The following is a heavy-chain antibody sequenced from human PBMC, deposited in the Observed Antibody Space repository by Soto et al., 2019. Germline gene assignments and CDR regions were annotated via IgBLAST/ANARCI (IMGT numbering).Heavy chain of an antibody. J-gene: IGHJ6*02. CDR1: GYSISSGYY. CDR2: IYHSGST. V-gene: IGHV4-38-2*02. D-gene: IGHD1-1*01. CDR3: ARDPPGWKGYYYYGMDV. Sequence: SLTCAVSGYSISSGYYWGWIRQPPGKGLEWIGSIYHSGSTYYNPSLKSRVTVSVDTSKNQFSLKLSSVTAADTAVYYCARDPPGWKGYYYYGMDVWGQGTTVTVSS.